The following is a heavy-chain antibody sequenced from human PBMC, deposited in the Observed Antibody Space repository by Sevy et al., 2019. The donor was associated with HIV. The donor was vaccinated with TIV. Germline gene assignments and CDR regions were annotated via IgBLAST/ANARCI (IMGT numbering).Heavy chain of an antibody. Sequence: SETLSLTCAVFGGSFSDSYWTWIRQSPGKGLEWIGEINYSGGTNYNALLRSRVTIDTSKNQFSLSLRSATAADTAIYYCARGGISVYFFDHWGQGTLVTVSS. CDR2: INYSGGT. V-gene: IGHV4-34*01. CDR1: GGSFSDSY. J-gene: IGHJ4*02. D-gene: IGHD2-8*01. CDR3: ARGGISVYFFDH.